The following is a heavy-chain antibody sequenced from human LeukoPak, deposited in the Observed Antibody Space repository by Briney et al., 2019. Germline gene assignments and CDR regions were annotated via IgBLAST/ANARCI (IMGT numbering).Heavy chain of an antibody. CDR3: ARGVGMTTVVTPALCWFDP. CDR1: GYSISSGYY. CDR2: YYHSGST. J-gene: IGHJ5*02. D-gene: IGHD4-23*01. V-gene: IGHV4-38-2*02. Sequence: PSETLSLTCTVSGYSISSGYYWGWIRQPPGKGLEWIGSYYHSGSTYYNPSLKSRVTISVDTSKNQFSLKLSSVTAADTAVYYCARGVGMTTVVTPALCWFDPWGQGTLVTVSS.